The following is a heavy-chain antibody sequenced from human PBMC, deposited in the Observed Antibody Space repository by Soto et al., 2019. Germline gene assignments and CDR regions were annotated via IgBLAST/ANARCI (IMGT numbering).Heavy chain of an antibody. V-gene: IGHV5-51*01. D-gene: IGHD2-21*02. J-gene: IGHJ6*02. CDR3: ARRSYCDGDCTRRPYDYYGMDV. CDR1: GYTFNTYC. Sequence: GESLKISCKGSGYTFNTYCVVWLRQLPGKGLEWVGYMCPRDSDTRYRPSSQGQVTISADKSIPTAYLQWSSLKASDTAMYYCARRSYCDGDCTRRPYDYYGMDVWGQGTTVTVS. CDR2: MCPRDSDT.